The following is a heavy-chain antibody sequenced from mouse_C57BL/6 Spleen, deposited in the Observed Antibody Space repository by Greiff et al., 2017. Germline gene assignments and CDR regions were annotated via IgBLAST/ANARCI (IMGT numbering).Heavy chain of an antibody. Sequence: QVQLQQSGPGLVQPSQSLSITCTVSGFSLTSYGVHWVRQSPGKGLEWLGVIWSGGSTAYNAAFISRLSISKDNSKSQVFFKMNSLQADDTAIYYCARSDYDSSWFAYWGQGTLVTVSA. D-gene: IGHD2-4*01. CDR1: GFSLTSYG. J-gene: IGHJ3*01. CDR2: IWSGGST. CDR3: ARSDYDSSWFAY. V-gene: IGHV2-2*01.